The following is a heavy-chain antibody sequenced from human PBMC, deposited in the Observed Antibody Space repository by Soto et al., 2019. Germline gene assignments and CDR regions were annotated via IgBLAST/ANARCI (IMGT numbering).Heavy chain of an antibody. J-gene: IGHJ4*01. D-gene: IGHD6-6*01. CDR2: ISSSGTTV. Sequence: GGSLRLSSAASGFTFSTYEMNWVRQAPGTGLEWVSYISSSGTTVYYADSVKGRVTISRDNAKNSLFLQMNSLRAEDTAVYYCARDKLGGYFDYWGQGALVAVST. CDR3: ARDKLGGYFDY. CDR1: GFTFSTYE. V-gene: IGHV3-48*03.